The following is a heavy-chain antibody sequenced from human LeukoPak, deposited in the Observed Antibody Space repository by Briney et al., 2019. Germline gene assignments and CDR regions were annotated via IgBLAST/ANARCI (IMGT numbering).Heavy chain of an antibody. CDR3: AGVDCSGGSCYFDY. D-gene: IGHD2-15*01. CDR1: GFTFSRYW. CDR2: INSDGSST. J-gene: IGHJ4*02. Sequence: GGSLRLSCAASGFTFSRYWMHWVRQTPGKGLVWVSRINSDGSSTRYADSVKGRFTISRDNAKNTLDLQMSSLRAEDMAVYYCAGVDCSGGSCYFDYWGQGTLVTVSS. V-gene: IGHV3-74*01.